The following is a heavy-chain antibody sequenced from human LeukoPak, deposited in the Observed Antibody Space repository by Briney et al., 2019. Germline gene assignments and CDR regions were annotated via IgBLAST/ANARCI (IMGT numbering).Heavy chain of an antibody. J-gene: IGHJ4*02. V-gene: IGHV1-8*01. CDR2: MNPNSGRT. CDR3: ARETPSRYFDY. CDR1: GYTLTTYD. D-gene: IGHD4-23*01. Sequence: GASVKVSCKASGYTLTTYDINWVRQAPGQGLEWMGWMNPNSGRTGYALKFQDRISITRNTSISTAYMELSSLESEDTAVYYCARETPSRYFDYWGQGTLVTVSS.